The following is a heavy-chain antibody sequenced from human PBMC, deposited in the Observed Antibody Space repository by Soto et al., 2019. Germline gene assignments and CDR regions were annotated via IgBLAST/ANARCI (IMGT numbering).Heavy chain of an antibody. J-gene: IGHJ6*02. V-gene: IGHV3-23*01. CDR2: GSGSGDTT. Sequence: PGGALRLSCAASGINFSSFAMSRVRRGPGKGLEGVSAGSGSGDTTYYADPVKRRVTISRDNSENTLYLQMNSLRAEDTAVYYCAKEAEDCVVVVAVHYYRMDVWGQGTSVTVSS. CDR3: AKEAEDCVVVVAVHYYRMDV. D-gene: IGHD2-15*01. CDR1: GINFSSFA.